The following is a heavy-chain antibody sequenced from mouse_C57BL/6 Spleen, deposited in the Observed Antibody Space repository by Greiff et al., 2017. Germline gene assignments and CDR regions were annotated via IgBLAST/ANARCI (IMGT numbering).Heavy chain of an antibody. CDR1: GYTFTSYW. Sequence: QVQLKQSGAELVKPGASVKLSCKASGYTFTSYWMQWVKQRPGQGLEWIGEIDPSDSYTNYNQKFKGKATLTVDTSSSTAYMQLSSLTSEDSAVYYCARSATVVDYFDYWGQGTTLTVSS. V-gene: IGHV1-50*01. J-gene: IGHJ2*01. CDR2: IDPSDSYT. CDR3: ARSATVVDYFDY. D-gene: IGHD1-1*01.